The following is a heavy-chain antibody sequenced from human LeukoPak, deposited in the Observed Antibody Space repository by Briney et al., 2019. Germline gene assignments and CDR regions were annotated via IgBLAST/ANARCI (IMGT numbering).Heavy chain of an antibody. J-gene: IGHJ5*02. V-gene: IGHV1-69*04. CDR1: GGTFSSYA. D-gene: IGHD5-24*01. CDR3: ARDRVVGRDGYNPRFDP. Sequence: ASVKVSCKASGGTFSSYAISWVRQAPGQGLEWMGRIIPILGIANYAQKFQGRVTITADKSTSTAYMELSSLRSEDTAVYYCARDRVVGRDGYNPRFDPWGQGTLVTVSS. CDR2: IIPILGIA.